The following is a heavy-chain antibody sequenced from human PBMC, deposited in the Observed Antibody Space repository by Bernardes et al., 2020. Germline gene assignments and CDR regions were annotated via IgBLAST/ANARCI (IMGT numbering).Heavy chain of an antibody. D-gene: IGHD1-26*01. CDR3: ATDAQARYSGSYLE. CDR2: FDPEDGET. J-gene: IGHJ4*02. CDR1: GYTLTELS. Sequence: ASVKVSCKVSGYTLTELSMHWVRQAPGKGLEWMGGFDPEDGETIYAQKFQGRVTMTEDTSTDTAYMELRSLRSEDTAVYYCATDAQARYSGSYLEWGQGTLVTVSS. V-gene: IGHV1-24*01.